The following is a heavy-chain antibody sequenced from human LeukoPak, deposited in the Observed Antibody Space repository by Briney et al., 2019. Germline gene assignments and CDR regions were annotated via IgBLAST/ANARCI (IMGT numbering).Heavy chain of an antibody. J-gene: IGHJ5*02. Sequence: GGSLRLSCAASGFTFSSHGMNWVRQAPGKGLEWISSISRSQTYIYYADSVKGRFAISKDNAENSLYLQMNSLRAEDTAVYYCARAQVGYNWFDPWGQGTLVSVSS. D-gene: IGHD1-26*01. CDR1: GFTFSSHG. CDR2: ISRSQTYI. V-gene: IGHV3-21*01. CDR3: ARAQVGYNWFDP.